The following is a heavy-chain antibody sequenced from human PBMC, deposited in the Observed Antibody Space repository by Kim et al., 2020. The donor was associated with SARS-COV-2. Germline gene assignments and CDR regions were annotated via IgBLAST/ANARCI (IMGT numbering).Heavy chain of an antibody. J-gene: IGHJ4*02. CDR3: ARLSVTTDFDY. D-gene: IGHD4-4*01. V-gene: IGHV3-53*01. CDR1: GFTVSSNY. Sequence: GGSLRLSCAASGFTVSSNYMSWVRQAPGKGLEWVSVIYSGGSTYYADSVKGRFTISRDNSKNTLYLQMNSLRAEDTAVYYCARLSVTTDFDYWGQGTLVTVSS. CDR2: IYSGGST.